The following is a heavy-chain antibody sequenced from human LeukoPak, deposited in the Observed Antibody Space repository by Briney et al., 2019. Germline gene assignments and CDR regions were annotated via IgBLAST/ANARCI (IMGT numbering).Heavy chain of an antibody. J-gene: IGHJ6*03. CDR3: ASSKDIVVVPAAIDEDYYYYYMDV. Sequence: SETLSLTCTVSGGSISSYYWSWIRQPAGKGLEWIGRIYTSGSTNYNPSLKSRVTMSVDTSKNQFSLKLSSVTAADTAVYYCASSKDIVVVPAAIDEDYYYYYMDVWGKGTTVTVSS. V-gene: IGHV4-4*07. CDR1: GGSISSYY. D-gene: IGHD2-2*01. CDR2: IYTSGST.